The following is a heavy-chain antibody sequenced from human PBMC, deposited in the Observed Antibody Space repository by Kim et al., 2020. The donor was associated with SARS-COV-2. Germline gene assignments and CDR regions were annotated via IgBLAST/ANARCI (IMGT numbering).Heavy chain of an antibody. J-gene: IGHJ4*02. CDR2: IIPIFGTA. CDR1: GGTFSSYA. D-gene: IGHD1-26*01. Sequence: SVKVSCKASGGTFSSYAISWVRQAPGQGLEWMGGIIPIFGTANYAQKFQGRVTITADESTSTAYMELSSLSSEDTAVYYCARAARELPQGPFDYWGQGTLHRDSS. V-gene: IGHV1-69*13. CDR3: ARAARELPQGPFDY.